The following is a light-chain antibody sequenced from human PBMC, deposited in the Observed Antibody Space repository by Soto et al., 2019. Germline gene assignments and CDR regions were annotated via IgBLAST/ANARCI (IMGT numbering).Light chain of an antibody. CDR1: QSVSSD. V-gene: IGKV3-15*01. CDR2: GAS. CDR3: QQYNNWPPIT. J-gene: IGKJ5*01. Sequence: EIVMTQSPATLPVSPGERATLSCRASQSVSSDLAWYHQKPGQAPRLLIYGASTRATGIPARFSGSGSGTEFTLTISSLQSEDFAVYYCQQYNNWPPITFAQGTRLEI.